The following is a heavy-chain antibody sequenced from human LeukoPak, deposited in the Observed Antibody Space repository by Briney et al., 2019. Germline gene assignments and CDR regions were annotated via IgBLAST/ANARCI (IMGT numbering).Heavy chain of an antibody. J-gene: IGHJ3*02. CDR1: GFTFSSYE. Sequence: PGGCLRLSCAASGFTFSSYEMSWVRQAPEKGLEWVSYISSSGSGRTTYYADSVKGRFTISRDNAKNSLYLQMNSLRAEDTAVYYCARAAPLWFGELLSDAFDIWGQGTMVTVSS. D-gene: IGHD3-10*01. CDR3: ARAAPLWFGELLSDAFDI. V-gene: IGHV3-48*03. CDR2: ISSSGSGRTT.